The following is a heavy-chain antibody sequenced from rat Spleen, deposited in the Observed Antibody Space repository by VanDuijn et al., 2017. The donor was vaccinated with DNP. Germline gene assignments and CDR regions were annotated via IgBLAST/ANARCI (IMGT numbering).Heavy chain of an antibody. CDR2: ISNGGGNN. CDR3: TRHVLPLRVWDY. J-gene: IGHJ2*01. D-gene: IGHD1-4*01. V-gene: IGHV5-25*01. Sequence: EVQLVESGGGLVQPGRSMKLSCAASGFTFSNYYMAWVRQTPTKGLEWVAFISNGGGNNYYRDCEEGRFTISRNNAKSTLYLQMNSLRSEDMATYYCTRHVLPLRVWDYWGQGVMVTVSS. CDR1: GFTFSNYY.